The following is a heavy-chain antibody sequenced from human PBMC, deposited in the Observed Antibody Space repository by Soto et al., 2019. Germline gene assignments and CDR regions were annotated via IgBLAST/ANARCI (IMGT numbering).Heavy chain of an antibody. V-gene: IGHV1-18*04. J-gene: IGHJ4*02. CDR2: ISAYNGNT. CDR1: GYTFTSYG. Sequence: ASVKVSCKASGYTFTSYGISWVRQAPGQGLEWMGWISAYNGNTNYAQKLQGRVTMTTDTSTSTAYMELRSLRSDDTAVYYCARRSTIFGVVIAAFDYWGQGTLVTVSS. CDR3: ARRSTIFGVVIAAFDY. D-gene: IGHD3-3*01.